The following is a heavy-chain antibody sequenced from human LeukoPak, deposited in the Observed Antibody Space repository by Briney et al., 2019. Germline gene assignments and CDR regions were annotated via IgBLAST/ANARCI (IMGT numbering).Heavy chain of an antibody. D-gene: IGHD6-13*01. V-gene: IGHV5-51*03. Sequence: PGESLKISCKGSGYSFTSYWNGWVRQMPGKGLEWMGIIYPGDSDTRYSPSFQGQVTISADKSISTAYLQWSSLKASDAAMYYCARRGIAAAGTNWFDPWGQGTLVTVSS. CDR3: ARRGIAAAGTNWFDP. J-gene: IGHJ5*02. CDR2: IYPGDSDT. CDR1: GYSFTSYW.